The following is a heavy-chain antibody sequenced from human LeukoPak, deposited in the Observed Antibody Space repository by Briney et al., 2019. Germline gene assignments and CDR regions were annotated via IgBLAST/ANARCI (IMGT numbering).Heavy chain of an antibody. D-gene: IGHD3-9*01. CDR1: EYTFTGSY. Sequence: ASVKVSCKASEYTFTGSYIHWVRQAPGQGLEWMGWINPNSGGTNYAQKFQGRVTMTRNTSISTAYMELSSLRSEDTAVYYCARGVDILTGYTYYYYYYMDVWGKGTTVTISS. CDR3: ARGVDILTGYTYYYYYYMDV. V-gene: IGHV1-2*02. J-gene: IGHJ6*03. CDR2: INPNSGGT.